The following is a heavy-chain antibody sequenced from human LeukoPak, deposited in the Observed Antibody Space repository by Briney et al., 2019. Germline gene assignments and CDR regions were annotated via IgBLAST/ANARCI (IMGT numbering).Heavy chain of an antibody. CDR3: ARLPIHYYDSSGYYAPFDY. J-gene: IGHJ4*02. Sequence: GESLKISCKGSGYSFTSYWIGWVRQMPGKDLEWMGIIYPGDSDTRYSPSFQGQVTISADKSISTAYLQWSSLKASDTAMYYCARLPIHYYDSSGYYAPFDYWGQGTLVTVSS. CDR2: IYPGDSDT. D-gene: IGHD3-22*01. CDR1: GYSFTSYW. V-gene: IGHV5-51*01.